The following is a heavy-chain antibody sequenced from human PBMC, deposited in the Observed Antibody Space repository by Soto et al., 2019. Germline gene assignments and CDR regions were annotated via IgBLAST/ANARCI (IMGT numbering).Heavy chain of an antibody. CDR3: ARKGGIAVAGTIEDAFDI. CDR2: IWYDGSNN. Sequence: QVQLVESGGGVVQPGRSLRLSCAASGFTFSSYGMHWVRQAPGKGLEWVAVIWYDGSNNYYADSVKGRFTISRDNSKNTLYLQMNSLRAEDTAVYYCARKGGIAVAGTIEDAFDIWGQGTMVTVSS. V-gene: IGHV3-33*01. CDR1: GFTFSSYG. J-gene: IGHJ3*02. D-gene: IGHD6-19*01.